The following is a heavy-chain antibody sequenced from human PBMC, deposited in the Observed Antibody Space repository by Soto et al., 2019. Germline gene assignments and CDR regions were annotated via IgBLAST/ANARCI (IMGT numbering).Heavy chain of an antibody. CDR1: GFTFSSYA. Sequence: PGGSLRLSCAASGFTFSSYAMSWVRQAPGKGLEWVSAISGSGGSTYYADSVKGRFTISRDNSKNTLYLQMNSPRAEDTAVYYCAIGYYYDSSGYVPFDYWGQGTLVTVSS. V-gene: IGHV3-23*01. J-gene: IGHJ4*02. CDR3: AIGYYYDSSGYVPFDY. D-gene: IGHD3-22*01. CDR2: ISGSGGST.